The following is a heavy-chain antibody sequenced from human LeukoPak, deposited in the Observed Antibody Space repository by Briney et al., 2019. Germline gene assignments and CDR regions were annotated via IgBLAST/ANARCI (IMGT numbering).Heavy chain of an antibody. V-gene: IGHV3-30-3*01. CDR3: ARDRLPPPGVYCFDP. Sequence: ERSLRLSCAASGFTFSTYAMHWVRQAPGKGLEWVAAISSDGNHKHFADSVRGRFTISRDNSKNTLFLQMNSLRPDDTAVYYSARDRLPPPGVYCFDPWGQGTLVTVSS. CDR2: ISSDGNHK. J-gene: IGHJ5*02. CDR1: GFTFSTYA. D-gene: IGHD5-12*01.